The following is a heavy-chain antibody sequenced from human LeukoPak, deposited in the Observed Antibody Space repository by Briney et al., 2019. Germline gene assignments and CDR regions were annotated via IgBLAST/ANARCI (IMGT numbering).Heavy chain of an antibody. CDR2: ISWNSGNF. V-gene: IGHV3-9*01. Sequence: QPGRSLRLSCAASGFTIDDNAMHWVRQAPGKGLEWVSGISWNSGNFGYADSVKGRFTISRDNTKNSLYLQMNSLRAEDTAVYYCARDRWIKYYFDYWGQGTLVTVSS. J-gene: IGHJ4*02. D-gene: IGHD1/OR15-1a*01. CDR3: ARDRWIKYYFDY. CDR1: GFTIDDNA.